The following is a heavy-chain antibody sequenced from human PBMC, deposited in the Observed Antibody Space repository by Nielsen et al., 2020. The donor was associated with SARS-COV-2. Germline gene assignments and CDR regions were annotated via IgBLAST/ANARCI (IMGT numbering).Heavy chain of an antibody. CDR3: AGTAMVTSYYYYMDV. CDR1: GGSISSYY. J-gene: IGHJ6*03. D-gene: IGHD5-18*01. CDR2: IYYSGST. Sequence: SETLSLTCTVSGGSISSYYWSWIRQPPGKGLEWIGYIYYSGSTNYNPSLKSRVTISVDTSKNQFSLKLSSVTAADTAVYYCAGTAMVTSYYYYMDVWGKGTTVTVSS. V-gene: IGHV4-59*08.